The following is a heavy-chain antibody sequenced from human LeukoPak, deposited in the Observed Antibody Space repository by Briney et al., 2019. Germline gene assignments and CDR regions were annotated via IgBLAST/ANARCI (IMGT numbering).Heavy chain of an antibody. D-gene: IGHD1-26*01. Sequence: GGSLRLSCAASGFTFSSYSMNWVRQAPGKGLEWVSGISWNSGSIGYADSVKGRFTISRDNAKNSLYLQMNSLRAEDTALYYCAKGEWELLSSFDYWGQGTLVTVSS. J-gene: IGHJ4*02. CDR2: ISWNSGSI. CDR3: AKGEWELLSSFDY. V-gene: IGHV3-9*01. CDR1: GFTFSSYS.